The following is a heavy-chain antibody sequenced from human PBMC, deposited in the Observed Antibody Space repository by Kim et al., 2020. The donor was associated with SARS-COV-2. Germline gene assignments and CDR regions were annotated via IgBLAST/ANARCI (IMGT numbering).Heavy chain of an antibody. CDR3: ARDRGEMATMAFDY. CDR2: IYYSGST. CDR1: GGSISSSSYY. Sequence: SETLSLTCTVSGGSISSSSYYWGWIRQPPGKGLEWIGSIYYSGSTYYNPSLKSRVTISVDTSKNQFSLKLSSVTAADTAVYYCARDRGEMATMAFDYWG. D-gene: IGHD3-16*01. J-gene: IGHJ4*01. V-gene: IGHV4-39*07.